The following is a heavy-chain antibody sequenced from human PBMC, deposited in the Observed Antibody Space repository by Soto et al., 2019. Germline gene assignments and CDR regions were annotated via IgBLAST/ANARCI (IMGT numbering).Heavy chain of an antibody. D-gene: IGHD6-19*01. CDR1: GGTFSSYT. J-gene: IGHJ4*02. CDR2: IIPILGIA. CDR3: SRGQQWLAA. Sequence: QVQLVQSGAEVKKPGSSVKVSCKASGGTFSSYTISWVRQAPGQGLEWMGRIIPILGIANYGQKFQGRDKLTADKSTSTAYMELSSVRSEDTGVYYFSRGQQWLAAWGQGTLVTVSS. V-gene: IGHV1-69*02.